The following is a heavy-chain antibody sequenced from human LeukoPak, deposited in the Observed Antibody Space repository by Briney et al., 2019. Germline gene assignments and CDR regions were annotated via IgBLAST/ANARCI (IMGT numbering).Heavy chain of an antibody. J-gene: IGHJ3*02. CDR1: GGSINSHY. D-gene: IGHD2-15*01. V-gene: IGHV4-59*11. Sequence: SETLSLTCTVSGGSINSHYCNLIRQSPATGLEWIGYIYNSGSINYNPSLKSRVTISVDTSKNQFSLKLSSVTAADTAIYYCATKVRGGFDIWGQGTMVTVSS. CDR3: ATKVRGGFDI. CDR2: IYNSGSI.